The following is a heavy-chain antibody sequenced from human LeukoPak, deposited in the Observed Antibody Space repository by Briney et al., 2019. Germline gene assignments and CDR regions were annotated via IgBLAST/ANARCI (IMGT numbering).Heavy chain of an antibody. Sequence: GSLKISCKGSGYSFTSYWIGWVRQMPGKGLEWMGIIYPGDSDTRYSPSFQGQVTISVDKSIKTAYLQWNSLKASDTATYYCSTSTGDLNYWGQGTLVTVSS. CDR3: STSTGDLNY. D-gene: IGHD7-27*01. CDR2: IYPGDSDT. CDR1: GYSFTSYW. V-gene: IGHV5-51*01. J-gene: IGHJ4*02.